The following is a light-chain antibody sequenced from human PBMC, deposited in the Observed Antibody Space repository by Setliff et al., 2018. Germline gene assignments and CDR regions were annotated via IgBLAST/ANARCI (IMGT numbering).Light chain of an antibody. J-gene: IGLJ2*01. V-gene: IGLV2-14*03. CDR3: SSYTSISTLVV. Sequence: QSVLTQPASVSGSPGQSISTSCTGTSSDVGGYNYVSWYQQHPGKAPKLLISDVSHRPSGVSNRFSGSKSGNTASLTISGLQAEDEADYYCSSYTSISTLVVFGGGTKVTVL. CDR2: DVS. CDR1: SSDVGGYNY.